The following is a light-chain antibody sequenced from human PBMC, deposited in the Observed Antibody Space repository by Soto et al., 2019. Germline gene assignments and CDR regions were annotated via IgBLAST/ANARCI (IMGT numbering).Light chain of an antibody. Sequence: EVVLTQSPGTLSLSPGERATLSCRASQSVSSNYLAWYQQKPGRAPRLLIFGAFFRATGIPDRFSGSASGTDFTLTISGLEPEDFAVYYCQQYHTAPLTFGGGTRVEI. CDR2: GAF. J-gene: IGKJ4*01. V-gene: IGKV3-20*01. CDR3: QQYHTAPLT. CDR1: QSVSSNY.